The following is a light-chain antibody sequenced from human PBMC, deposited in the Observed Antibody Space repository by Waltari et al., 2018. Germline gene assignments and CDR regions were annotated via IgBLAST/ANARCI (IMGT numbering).Light chain of an antibody. CDR1: SSDIGYYIY. Sequence: QSALTQPASVSGSPGQSITISCTGTSSDIGYYIYVSWYQQHPGKAPKLMIYDVSNRPSGVSNRFSGSKSGNMASLTISGLQAEDEADYYCSSYTTSSTVVFGGGTKLTVL. CDR3: SSYTTSSTVV. CDR2: DVS. V-gene: IGLV2-14*03. J-gene: IGLJ2*01.